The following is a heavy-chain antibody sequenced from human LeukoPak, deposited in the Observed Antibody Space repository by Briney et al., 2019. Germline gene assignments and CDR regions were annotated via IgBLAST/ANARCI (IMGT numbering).Heavy chain of an antibody. J-gene: IGHJ3*02. V-gene: IGHV3-11*01. D-gene: IGHD3-10*01. CDR1: GLPFSDFY. CDR2: ISTCGCTK. Sequence: GGSLRLSCAAPGLPFSDFYMSWMRQAPGKGLEWVSYISTCGCTKYHAASVQGRFTISRDNAKNSLYLQMNSLRVEDTAVYYCARILLGTYSAFDMWGQGTMVTVSS. CDR3: ARILLGTYSAFDM.